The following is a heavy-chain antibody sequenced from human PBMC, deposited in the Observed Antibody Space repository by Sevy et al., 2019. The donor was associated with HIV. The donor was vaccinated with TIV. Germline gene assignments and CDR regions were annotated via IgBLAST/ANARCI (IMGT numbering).Heavy chain of an antibody. V-gene: IGHV3-9*01. CDR1: GFTFDDYA. CDR3: AKDIGWQEDHRVSAFDI. CDR2: ISWNSGSI. J-gene: IGHJ3*02. Sequence: GGSLRLSCAASGFTFDDYAMHWVRQAPGKGLEWVSGISWNSGSIGYAGSVKGRFTISRDNAKNSLYLQMNSLRAEDTALYYCAKDIGWQEDHRVSAFDIWGQGTMVTVSS. D-gene: IGHD2-8*01.